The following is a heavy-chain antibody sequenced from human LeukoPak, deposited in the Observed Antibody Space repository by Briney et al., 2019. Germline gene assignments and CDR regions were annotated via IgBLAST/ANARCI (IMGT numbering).Heavy chain of an antibody. J-gene: IGHJ4*02. CDR3: ARGSYSGTVLIDY. V-gene: IGHV4-59*01. D-gene: IGHD1-26*01. CDR2: IYYSGST. CDR1: GGSISSYY. Sequence: PSETLSLTCTVSGGSISSYYWSWIRQPPGKGLEWIGYIYYSGSTNYNPSLKSRVTISVDTSKNQFSLKLSSVTAADTAVYYCARGSYSGTVLIDYWGQGTLVTVSS.